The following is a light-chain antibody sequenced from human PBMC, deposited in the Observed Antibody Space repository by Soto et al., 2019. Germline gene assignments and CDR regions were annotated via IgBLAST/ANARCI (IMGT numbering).Light chain of an antibody. V-gene: IGKV3-11*01. CDR3: QQISNWPRT. J-gene: IGKJ1*01. Sequence: EIVLTQSPATLSLSPGERATLSCRASQSVSSYLAWYQHKPGQAPRLLIYDASNRATGIPDRFSGSGSGTDFTLTISSLEHEDFAAYYCQQISNWPRTFGPGPKV. CDR2: DAS. CDR1: QSVSSY.